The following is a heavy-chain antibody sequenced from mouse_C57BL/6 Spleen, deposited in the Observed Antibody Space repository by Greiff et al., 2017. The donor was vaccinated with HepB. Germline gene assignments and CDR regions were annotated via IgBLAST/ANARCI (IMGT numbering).Heavy chain of an antibody. V-gene: IGHV1-5*01. CDR1: GYTFTSYW. D-gene: IGHD1-1*01. CDR3: TRSTTVVAHFDY. CDR2: IYPGNSDT. J-gene: IGHJ2*01. Sequence: VQLQQSGTVLARPGASVKMSCKTSGYTFTSYWMHWVKQRPGQGLEWIGAIYPGNSDTSYNQKFKGKAKLTAVTSASTAYMELSSLTNEDSAVYYCTRSTTVVAHFDYWGQGTTLTVSS.